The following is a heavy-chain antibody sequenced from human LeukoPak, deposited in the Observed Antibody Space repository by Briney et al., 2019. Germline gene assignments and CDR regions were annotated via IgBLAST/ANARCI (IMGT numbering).Heavy chain of an antibody. J-gene: IGHJ6*02. D-gene: IGHD3-10*01. V-gene: IGHV3-66*01. CDR3: VRDAPDSTYYYGSGSFNFEKYYYYGMDV. CDR1: GFTVSSNY. Sequence: PGGSLRLSCAASGFTVSSNYMSWVRQAPGKGLEWVSVIYSGGSTYYADSVKGRFTISRDNSKNTLYLQMNSLRAEDTAVYYCVRDAPDSTYYYGSGSFNFEKYYYYGMDVWGQGTTVTVSS. CDR2: IYSGGST.